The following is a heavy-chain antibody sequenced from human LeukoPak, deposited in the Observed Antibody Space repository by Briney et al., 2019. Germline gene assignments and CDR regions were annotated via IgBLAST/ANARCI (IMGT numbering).Heavy chain of an antibody. CDR3: ARGSTMVRGFDY. D-gene: IGHD3-10*01. Sequence: SETLSLTCTVSGGSISSGGYYWSWIRQHPGKGLEWIGYIYYIGSAYYNPSLKSRLTISVDTSKNQFSLKLSSVTAADTAVYYCARGSTMVRGFDYWGQGTLVTVSS. V-gene: IGHV4-31*03. CDR1: GGSISSGGYY. J-gene: IGHJ4*02. CDR2: IYYIGSA.